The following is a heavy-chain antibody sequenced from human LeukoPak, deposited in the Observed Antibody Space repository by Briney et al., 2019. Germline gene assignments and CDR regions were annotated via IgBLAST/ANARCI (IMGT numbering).Heavy chain of an antibody. CDR3: ARDHIAVAGPFDY. J-gene: IGHJ4*02. Sequence: LGGSLRLSCAASGFTFSSYSMNWVRQAPGKGLEWVSSISSSSSYIYYADSVKGRFTISRDNAKNPLYLQMNSLRAEDTAVYYCARDHIAVAGPFDYWGQGTLVTVSS. D-gene: IGHD6-19*01. CDR2: ISSSSSYI. CDR1: GFTFSSYS. V-gene: IGHV3-21*01.